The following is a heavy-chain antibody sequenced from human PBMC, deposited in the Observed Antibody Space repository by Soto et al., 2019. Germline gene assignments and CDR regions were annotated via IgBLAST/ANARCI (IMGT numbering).Heavy chain of an antibody. Sequence: GASVKVSCKASGGTFSSYAISWVRQAPGQGLEWMGGIIPIFGTANYAQKFQGRVTITADESTSTAYMELSSLRSEDTAVYYCASIRLAYYSDAFDIWGQGTMVTVSS. CDR2: IIPIFGTA. J-gene: IGHJ3*02. V-gene: IGHV1-69*13. CDR1: GGTFSSYA. D-gene: IGHD3-10*01. CDR3: ASIRLAYYSDAFDI.